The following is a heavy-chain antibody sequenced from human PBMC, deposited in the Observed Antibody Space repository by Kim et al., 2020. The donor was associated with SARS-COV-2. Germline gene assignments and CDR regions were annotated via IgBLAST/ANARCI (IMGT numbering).Heavy chain of an antibody. Sequence: GGSLRLSCAASGFTFSSYSMNWDRQAPGKGLEWVSYISSSSSTIYYADSVKGRFTISRDNAKNSLYLQMNSLRDEDTAVYYCAREYRDYYGSGRSWFDPWGQGTLVTVSS. CDR2: ISSSSSTI. J-gene: IGHJ5*02. V-gene: IGHV3-48*02. D-gene: IGHD3-10*01. CDR1: GFTFSSYS. CDR3: AREYRDYYGSGRSWFDP.